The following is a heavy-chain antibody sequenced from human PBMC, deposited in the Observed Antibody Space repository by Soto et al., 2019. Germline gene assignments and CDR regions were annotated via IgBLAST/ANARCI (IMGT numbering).Heavy chain of an antibody. V-gene: IGHV1-18*01. D-gene: IGHD6-13*01. CDR1: GYTFTSYG. CDR2: IIAYNGNT. J-gene: IGHJ5*02. Sequence: VQLVQSGAEVKKPGASVKVSCKASGYTFTSYGISWVRQAPGQGLEWMGWIIAYNGNTTYAQKLQGRVTITPDTSTSTAYMELRSLRSDDTAVYYCARDPDALIASAANWFDPWGQGTLVTVSS. CDR3: ARDPDALIASAANWFDP.